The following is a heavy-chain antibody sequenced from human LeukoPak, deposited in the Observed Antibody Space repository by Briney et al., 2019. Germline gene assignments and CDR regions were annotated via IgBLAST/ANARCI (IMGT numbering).Heavy chain of an antibody. CDR1: GFTFSSYG. Sequence: GGSLRLSCAASGFTFSSYGMHWVRQAPGKGLEWVAFIRYDGSNKYYADSVKGRFTISRDNSKNTLYLQMNSLRAEDTAEYYCAKDVDTAMNGVDYWGQGTLVTVSS. V-gene: IGHV3-30*02. D-gene: IGHD5-18*01. CDR3: AKDVDTAMNGVDY. CDR2: IRYDGSNK. J-gene: IGHJ4*02.